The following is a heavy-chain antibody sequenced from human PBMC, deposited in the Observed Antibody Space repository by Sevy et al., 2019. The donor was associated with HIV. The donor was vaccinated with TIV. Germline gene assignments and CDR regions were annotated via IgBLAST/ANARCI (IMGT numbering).Heavy chain of an antibody. CDR2: ISYDGNNQ. CDR3: ASQYYFDSRRFDS. Sequence: RGSLRLSCGGSGFTFSNYAMHWVRQAPGKGLEWVAVISYDGNNQYYADSVKGRFTISRDNSKNTLFLQLSSLSAEDTAIYYCASQYYFDSRRFDSWGQGTLVTVSS. D-gene: IGHD3-22*01. V-gene: IGHV3-30-3*01. J-gene: IGHJ4*02. CDR1: GFTFSNYA.